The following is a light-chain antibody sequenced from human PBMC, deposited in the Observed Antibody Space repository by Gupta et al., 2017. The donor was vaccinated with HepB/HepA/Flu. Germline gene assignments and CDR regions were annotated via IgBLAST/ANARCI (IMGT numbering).Light chain of an antibody. CDR3: QAWDSSTAEV. CDR1: KLGDKY. CDR2: QDS. Sequence: SYELTQPPSVSVSPGQTASITCSGDKLGDKYACWYQQKPGQSPVLVMYQDSKRPSGIPERFSGSHSGNTATLTISGTQAMDEADYYCQAWDSSTAEVFGGGTKLTVL. J-gene: IGLJ2*01. V-gene: IGLV3-1*01.